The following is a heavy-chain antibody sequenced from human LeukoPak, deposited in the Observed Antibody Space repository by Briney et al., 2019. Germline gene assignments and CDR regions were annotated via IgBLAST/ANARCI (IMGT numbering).Heavy chain of an antibody. J-gene: IGHJ6*03. CDR2: ISSSGSTI. CDR1: GFTFSDYY. D-gene: IGHD6-25*01. V-gene: IGHV3-11*01. Sequence: GGSLRLSCAASGFTFSDYYMSWIRQAPGKGLEWVSYISSSGSTIYYTDSVKGRFTISRDNAKNSLYLQMNSLRAEDTAVYYCARAEAAGDNRGGYYYFYMDVWGKGTTVTVSS. CDR3: ARAEAAGDNRGGYYYFYMDV.